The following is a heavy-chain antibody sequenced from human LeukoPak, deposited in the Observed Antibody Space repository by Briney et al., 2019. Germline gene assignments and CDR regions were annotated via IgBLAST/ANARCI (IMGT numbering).Heavy chain of an antibody. CDR3: ARQEIAIAAAGNWFDP. CDR1: GSSISSSSYY. V-gene: IGHV4-39*01. J-gene: IGHJ5*02. Sequence: ASETLSLTCTVSGSSISSSSYYCGWIRQPPVKGLEWIGSIYYSGSTYYNPSLKSRVTISVDTSKNQFSLKLSSVTAADTAVYYCARQEIAIAAAGNWFDPWGQGTLVTVSS. CDR2: IYYSGST. D-gene: IGHD6-13*01.